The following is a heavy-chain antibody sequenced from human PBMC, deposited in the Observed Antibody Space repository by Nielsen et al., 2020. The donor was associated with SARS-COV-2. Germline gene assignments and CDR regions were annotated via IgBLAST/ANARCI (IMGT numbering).Heavy chain of an antibody. Sequence: GESLKISCKGSGYSFTSYWNSWVRQMPGKGLEWMGRIDPSDSYTNYSPSFQGHVTISADKSISTAYLQWSSLKASDTAMYYCARETTENYGMDVWGQGTTVTVSS. CDR3: ARETTENYGMDV. CDR2: IDPSDSYT. V-gene: IGHV5-10-1*01. CDR1: GYSFTSYW. J-gene: IGHJ6*02. D-gene: IGHD4-17*01.